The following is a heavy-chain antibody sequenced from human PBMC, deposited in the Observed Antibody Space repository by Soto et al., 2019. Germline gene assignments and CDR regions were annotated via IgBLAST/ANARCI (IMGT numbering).Heavy chain of an antibody. CDR2: INPSGGST. V-gene: IGHV1-46*01. CDR1: GYTFTSYY. Sequence: ASVKVSCKASGYTFTSYYMHWVRQAPGQGLEWMGIINPSGGSTSYAQKFQGRVTMTRDTSTSTVYMELSSLRSEDTAVYYCARETYYDILTGYYNVAYFDYWGQGTLVTVSS. CDR3: ARETYYDILTGYYNVAYFDY. J-gene: IGHJ4*02. D-gene: IGHD3-9*01.